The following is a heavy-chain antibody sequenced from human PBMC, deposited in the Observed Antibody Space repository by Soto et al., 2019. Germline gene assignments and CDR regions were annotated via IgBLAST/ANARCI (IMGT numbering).Heavy chain of an antibody. CDR2: IYYSRST. D-gene: IGHD1-1*01. V-gene: IGHV4-39*01. Sequence: QRQLQESGPGLVKPSETLSLTCTVAGGSIISSIYYWGWIRQPPGTGLEWIGSIYYSRSTYYNPSLKSRVTLSVDTSKNQFSLKLSSVTAADTAVYYCARQSQLFGWFDPWGQGTLVTVSS. CDR1: GGSIISSIYY. J-gene: IGHJ5*02. CDR3: ARQSQLFGWFDP.